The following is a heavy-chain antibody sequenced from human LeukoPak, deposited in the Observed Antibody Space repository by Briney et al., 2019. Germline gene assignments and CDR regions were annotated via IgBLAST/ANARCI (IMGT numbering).Heavy chain of an antibody. CDR3: AQDYGRDGEGTMFDY. J-gene: IGHJ4*02. D-gene: IGHD3-10*01. CDR1: GFIFSSFA. Sequence: GGSLRLSCAVSGFIFSSFAMSWVRQAPGKGLEWVSGIDGDGGNTWNADSVKGRFTISRDNSKNTLYLQMSSLRVEDTAVYYCAQDYGRDGEGTMFDYWGQGILVTVSS. CDR2: IDGDGGNT. V-gene: IGHV3-23*01.